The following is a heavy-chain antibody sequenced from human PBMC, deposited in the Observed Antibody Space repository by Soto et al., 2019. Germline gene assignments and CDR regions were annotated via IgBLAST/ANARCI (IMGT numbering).Heavy chain of an antibody. J-gene: IGHJ4*02. CDR2: INHSGST. V-gene: IGHV4-34*01. CDR3: ARDGRVTNDY. CDR1: GGSFSGYY. D-gene: IGHD4-17*01. Sequence: QVQLQQWGAGLLKPSETLSLTCAVYGGSFSGYYWSWIRQPPGKGLEWIGEINHSGSTNYNPSLKSRVTISVDTSKTQFSLMLSSVTAADTAVYYCARDGRVTNDYWGQGTLVTVSS.